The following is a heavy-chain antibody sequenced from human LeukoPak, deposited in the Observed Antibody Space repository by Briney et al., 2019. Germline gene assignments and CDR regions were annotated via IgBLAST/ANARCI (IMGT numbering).Heavy chain of an antibody. CDR2: VNLHSGGT. J-gene: IGHJ4*02. CDR3: ASWAGVSATVASFYC. Sequence: ASVKVSRKPSRYTFTGYYIHWMRQAPAQGLEWGGWVNLHSGGTNYAQKFQGRVTMSRDTSISTAYMELSRLTSDDTAVYYCASWAGVSATVASFYCWGQGTLVTVSS. V-gene: IGHV1-2*02. CDR1: RYTFTGYY. D-gene: IGHD1-1*01.